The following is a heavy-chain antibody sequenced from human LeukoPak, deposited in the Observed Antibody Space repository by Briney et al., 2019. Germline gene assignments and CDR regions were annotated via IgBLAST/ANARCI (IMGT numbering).Heavy chain of an antibody. CDR3: ARGQSRYFDWYLGFFDY. CDR2: ISSTSSYI. J-gene: IGHJ4*02. CDR1: GFTFSSY. V-gene: IGHV3-21*01. D-gene: IGHD3-9*01. Sequence: GGSLRLSCAASGFTFSSYMNWVRQAPGKGLEWVSSISSTSSYIYYADSVKGRFTISKDNAKNSLYLQMNSLRADDTAVYYCARGQSRYFDWYLGFFDYWAQGTLDTVSS.